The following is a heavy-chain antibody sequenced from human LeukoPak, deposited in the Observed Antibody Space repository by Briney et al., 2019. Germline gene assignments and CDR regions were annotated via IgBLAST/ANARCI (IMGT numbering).Heavy chain of an antibody. J-gene: IGHJ4*02. CDR3: ARDRIVGYCTGGSCYGPIDY. CDR2: IYASGST. V-gene: IGHV4-4*07. Sequence: SETLSLTCTVSGGSITNYYWSWIRQPAGKGLEWIGRIYASGSTNYNPSLKSRVTMSVDMSKNQFSLKLNSVTAADTAVYYCARDRIVGYCTGGSCYGPIDYWGQGTLVTVSS. D-gene: IGHD2-15*01. CDR1: GGSITNYY.